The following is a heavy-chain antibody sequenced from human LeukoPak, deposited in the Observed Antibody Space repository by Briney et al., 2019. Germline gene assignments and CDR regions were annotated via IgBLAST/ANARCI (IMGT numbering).Heavy chain of an antibody. D-gene: IGHD1-26*01. J-gene: IGHJ6*03. V-gene: IGHV3-30*03. CDR3: ARTVGAKHLFPTRYYYYYMDV. CDR2: ISYDGSNK. CDR1: GFTFSSYG. Sequence: PGGSLRLSCAASGFTFSSYGMHWVRQAPGKGLEWVAVISYDGSNKYYADSVKGRFTISRDNSKNTLYLQMNSLRAEDTAIYYCARTVGAKHLFPTRYYYYYMDVWGKGTTVTISS.